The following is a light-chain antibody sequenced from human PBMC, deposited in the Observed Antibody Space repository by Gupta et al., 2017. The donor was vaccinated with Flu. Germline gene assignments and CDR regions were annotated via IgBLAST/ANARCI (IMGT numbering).Light chain of an antibody. CDR3: QQENNWPGT. CDR2: GAS. J-gene: IGKJ1*01. V-gene: IGKV3-15*01. Sequence: IVMPQSPATLSVSPGERATLSCRASQSVSSNLAWYQQKPGQAPRLLIYGASTRATGIPARVSGSGSGTEFTLTISSLQSEDFAVYYCQQENNWPGTFGQGTKVEIK. CDR1: QSVSSN.